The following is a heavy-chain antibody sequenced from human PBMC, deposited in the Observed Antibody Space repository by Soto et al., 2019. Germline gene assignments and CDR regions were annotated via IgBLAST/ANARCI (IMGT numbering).Heavy chain of an antibody. J-gene: IGHJ6*02. CDR3: ARGGYYDNVWGKLSHYGLDK. Sequence: ASVKASCKASGYTFSSYGIHWVRQAPGQRREWMGWISAYDDKTIYAQTFQGRVTLTADTSTRTVYLDLSSLKSNDTAVYYCARGGYYDNVWGKLSHYGLDKWGQGTSVTVSS. CDR2: ISAYDDKT. V-gene: IGHV1-18*01. D-gene: IGHD3-16*01. CDR1: GYTFSSYG.